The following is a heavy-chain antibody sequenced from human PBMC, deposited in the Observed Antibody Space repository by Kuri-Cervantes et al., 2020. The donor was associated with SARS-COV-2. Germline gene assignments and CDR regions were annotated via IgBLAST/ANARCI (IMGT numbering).Heavy chain of an antibody. J-gene: IGHJ4*02. V-gene: IGHV3-48*01. CDR2: ISVSGTTM. Sequence: GGSLRLSCAASGFTVSTYTMNWVRQAPGKGLEWVSYISVSGTTMYYVDSVKGRFTIYRDNAKNSLYLQMNSLRADDTAVYYCVRKGDSWGQGTLVTVSS. CDR3: VRKGDS. CDR1: GFTVSTYT.